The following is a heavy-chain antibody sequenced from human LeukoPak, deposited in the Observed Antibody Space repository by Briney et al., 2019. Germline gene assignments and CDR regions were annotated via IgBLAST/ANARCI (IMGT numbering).Heavy chain of an antibody. V-gene: IGHV1-69*05. CDR1: GGTFSSYA. D-gene: IGHD2-2*01. J-gene: IGHJ5*02. Sequence: GASVKASCKASGGTFSSYAISWVRQAPGQGLEWMGGIIPIFGTANYAQKFQGRVTITTDESTSTAYMELSSLRSEDTAVYYCARVRGCSSTSCYWNWFDPWGQGTLVTVSS. CDR3: ARVRGCSSTSCYWNWFDP. CDR2: IIPIFGTA.